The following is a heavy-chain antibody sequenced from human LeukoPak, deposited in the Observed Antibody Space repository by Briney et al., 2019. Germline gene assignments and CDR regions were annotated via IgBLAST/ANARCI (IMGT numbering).Heavy chain of an antibody. CDR3: ARELYCSGGSCPYYYGMDV. V-gene: IGHV3-53*04. D-gene: IGHD2-15*01. CDR1: GFTVSSNY. CDR2: IYSGGST. Sequence: GGSLRLSCAASGFTVSSNYMSWVRQAPGKGLERVSVIYSGGSTYYADSVKGRFTISRHNSKNTLYLQMNSLRAEDTAVYYCARELYCSGGSCPYYYGMDVWGQGTTVTVSS. J-gene: IGHJ6*02.